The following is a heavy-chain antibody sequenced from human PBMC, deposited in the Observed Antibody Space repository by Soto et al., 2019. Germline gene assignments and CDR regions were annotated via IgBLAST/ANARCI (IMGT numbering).Heavy chain of an antibody. V-gene: IGHV1-3*01. D-gene: IGHD2-2*01. CDR1: GYTFTSYA. J-gene: IGHJ3*02. Sequence: GASVKVSCKASGYTFTSYAMHWVRQAPGQRLEWMGWINAGNGNTKCSQKFQGRVAITRDTSASTAYMELSSLRSEDTAVYYCARALLGYCSSTSCYAGSHDAFDIWGQGTMVTVSS. CDR2: INAGNGNT. CDR3: ARALLGYCSSTSCYAGSHDAFDI.